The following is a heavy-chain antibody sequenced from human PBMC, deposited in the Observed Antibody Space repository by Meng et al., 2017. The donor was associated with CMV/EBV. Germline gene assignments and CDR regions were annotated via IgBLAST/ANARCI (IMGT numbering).Heavy chain of an antibody. V-gene: IGHV4-39*02. CDR2: IYYSGTT. Sequence: SETLSLTCTISGDSITNSAYYWGWLRQPPGKGLEWIGNIYYSGTTYYTPSLKSRVTISIYTSENHFSLRLSTMTAAETAVYYCAGVEIYYCGTSCDMWEGDTWGQGTLVTVSS. D-gene: IGHD2-2*01. J-gene: IGHJ5*02. CDR3: AGVEIYYCGTSCDMWEGDT. CDR1: GDSITNSAYY.